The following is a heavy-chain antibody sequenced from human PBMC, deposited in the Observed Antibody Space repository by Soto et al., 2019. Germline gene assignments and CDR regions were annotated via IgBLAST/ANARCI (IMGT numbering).Heavy chain of an antibody. CDR1: GFTFDDYN. CDR3: AKGGPRSALDY. CDR2: ITWDGRTT. V-gene: IGHV3-43*01. J-gene: IGHJ4*02. D-gene: IGHD2-15*01. Sequence: EVQLVESGGVVAQPGGSLRLSCAASGFTFDDYNMNWVRQAPGKGLEWVSLITWDGRTTYYGDFVKGRFTISRDNSKNSLFLQMNSLTTEDTALYYCAKGGPRSALDYWGQGTLVTVSS.